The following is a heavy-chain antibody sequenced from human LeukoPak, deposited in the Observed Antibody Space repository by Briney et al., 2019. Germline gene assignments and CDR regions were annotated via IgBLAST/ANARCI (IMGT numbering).Heavy chain of an antibody. D-gene: IGHD5-12*01. Sequence: SETLSLTCAVYGGSFSGYYWSWIRQPPGKGLEWIGEINHSGSTNYNPSLKSRVTISVDTSKNQFSLKLSSVTAADTAVYYCARGHDIVATIWGQGTLVTVSS. CDR3: ARGHDIVATI. V-gene: IGHV4-34*01. CDR1: GGSFSGYY. CDR2: INHSGST. J-gene: IGHJ4*02.